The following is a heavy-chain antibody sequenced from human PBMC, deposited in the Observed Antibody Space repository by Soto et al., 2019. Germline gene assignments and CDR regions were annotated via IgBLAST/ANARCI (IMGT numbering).Heavy chain of an antibody. J-gene: IGHJ6*02. D-gene: IGHD2-21*02. V-gene: IGHV4-34*01. CDR2: INHSGST. CDR3: ARATGRVTAMYYYYGMDV. CDR1: GGSFSGYY. Sequence: SETLSLTCAVYGGSFSGYYWSWIRQPPGKGLEWIGEINHSGSTNYNPSLKSRVTISVDTSKNQFSLKLSSVTAADTAVYYCARATGRVTAMYYYYGMDVWGQGTXVTVSS.